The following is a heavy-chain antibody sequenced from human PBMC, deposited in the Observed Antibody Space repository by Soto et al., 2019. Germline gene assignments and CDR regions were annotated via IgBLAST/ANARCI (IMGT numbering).Heavy chain of an antibody. V-gene: IGHV3-30-3*01. CDR2: ISYDGSNK. CDR1: GFTFSSYA. D-gene: IGHD5-12*01. Sequence: TGGSLRLSCAASGFTFSSYAMHWVRQAPGKGLEWVAVISYDGSNKYYADSVKGRFTISRDNSKNTLYLQMNSLRAEDTAVYYCARADIYTFDYWGQGTLVTVSS. CDR3: ARADIYTFDY. J-gene: IGHJ4*02.